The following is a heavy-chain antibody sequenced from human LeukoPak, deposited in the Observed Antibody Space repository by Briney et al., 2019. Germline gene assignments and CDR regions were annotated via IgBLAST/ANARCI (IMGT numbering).Heavy chain of an antibody. V-gene: IGHV1-18*01. CDR2: ISAYNGNT. CDR1: GYTFASYG. CDR3: ARDENQMQLWPRGGDY. D-gene: IGHD5-18*01. J-gene: IGHJ4*02. Sequence: ASVKVSCKASGYTFASYGISWVRQAPGQGLEWMGWISAYNGNTNYAQKLQGRVTMTTDTSTSTAYMELRSLRSDDTAVYYCARDENQMQLWPRGGDYWGQGTLVTVSS.